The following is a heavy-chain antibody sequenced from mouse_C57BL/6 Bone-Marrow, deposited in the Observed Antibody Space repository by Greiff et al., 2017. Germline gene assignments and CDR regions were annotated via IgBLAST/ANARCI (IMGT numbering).Heavy chain of an antibody. CDR1: GYTFTDYY. Sequence: VQLQQSGPELVKPGASVKISCKASGYTFTDYYMNWVKQSHGKSLEWIGDINPNNGGTSYNQKFKGKATLTVDKSSSTAYMELRSLTSEDSAVYYCAPLYDYDVGFAYWGQGTLGTVSA. D-gene: IGHD2-4*01. V-gene: IGHV1-26*01. CDR2: INPNNGGT. CDR3: APLYDYDVGFAY. J-gene: IGHJ3*01.